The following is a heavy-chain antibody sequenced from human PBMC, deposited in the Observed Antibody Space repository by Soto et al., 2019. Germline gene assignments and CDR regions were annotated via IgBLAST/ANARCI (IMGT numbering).Heavy chain of an antibody. D-gene: IGHD6-19*01. J-gene: IGHJ5*02. Sequence: PSETLSLTCTVSGGSISSGDYYWSWIRQPPGKGLEWIGYIYYSGSTYYNPSLKSRVTISVDTSKNQFSLKLSAVTAADTAVYYCARQGLVPGWFDPWGQGTLVTVSS. CDR1: GGSISSGDYY. CDR3: ARQGLVPGWFDP. V-gene: IGHV4-30-4*01. CDR2: IYYSGST.